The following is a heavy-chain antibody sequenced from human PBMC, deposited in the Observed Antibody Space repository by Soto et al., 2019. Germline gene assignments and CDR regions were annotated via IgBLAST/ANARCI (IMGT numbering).Heavy chain of an antibody. CDR3: AKDLRGPEAGTWYFDL. V-gene: IGHV3-23*01. CDR1: GLTFRNYA. Sequence: ESGGGLVQPGGSLRLSCAASGLTFRNYAMGWVRQAPGKGLEWVSAITATGDRAQYIDSVRGRFTISRDNSQNTLYMQMNSLRAEDTAVYYCAKDLRGPEAGTWYFDLWGRGSLVTVSS. D-gene: IGHD6-13*01. J-gene: IGHJ2*01. CDR2: ITATGDRA.